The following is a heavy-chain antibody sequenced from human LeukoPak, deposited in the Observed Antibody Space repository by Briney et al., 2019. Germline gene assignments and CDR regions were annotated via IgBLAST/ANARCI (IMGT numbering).Heavy chain of an antibody. CDR2: IYYSGST. CDR1: GGSISSYY. Sequence: SETLSLTCTVSGGSISSYYWSWIRQPPGKGLEWIGYIYYSGSTNYNPSLKSRVTISVDTSKNQFSLKLSSVTPADTAVYYCARVARDFWSGPKIYYFDYWGQGTLFTVSS. J-gene: IGHJ4*02. D-gene: IGHD3-3*01. CDR3: ARVARDFWSGPKIYYFDY. V-gene: IGHV4-59*01.